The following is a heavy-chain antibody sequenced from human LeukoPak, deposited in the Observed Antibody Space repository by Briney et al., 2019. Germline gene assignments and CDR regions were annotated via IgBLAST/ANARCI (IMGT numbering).Heavy chain of an antibody. CDR3: ARRYYDSSGYSHFDY. Sequence: TLSLTCTVSGGSISSGGYYWSWIRQHPGKGLEWIGYIHYSGSTYYNPSLKSRVTISVDTSKNQFSLKLSSVTAADTAVYYCARRYYDSSGYSHFDYWGQGTLVTVSS. CDR2: IHYSGST. D-gene: IGHD3-22*01. J-gene: IGHJ4*02. V-gene: IGHV4-31*03. CDR1: GGSISSGGYY.